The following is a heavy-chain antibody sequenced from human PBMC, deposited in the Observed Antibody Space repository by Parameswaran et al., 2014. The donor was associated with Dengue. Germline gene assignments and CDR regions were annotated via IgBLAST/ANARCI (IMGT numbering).Heavy chain of an antibody. V-gene: IGHV1-46*01. CDR2: INPSGGST. CDR3: ARLDYYYYYGMDV. Sequence: WVRQAPGQGLEWMGIINPSGGSTGYSQKFQGRVTITRDTSASTAYMELSSLRSEDTAVYYCARLDYYYYYGMDVWAKGPRSPSP. J-gene: IGHJ6*02.